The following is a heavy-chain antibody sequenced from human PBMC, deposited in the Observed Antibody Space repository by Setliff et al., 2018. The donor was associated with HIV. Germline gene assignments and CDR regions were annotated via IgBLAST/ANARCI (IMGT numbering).Heavy chain of an antibody. J-gene: IGHJ5*02. D-gene: IGHD2-8*02. CDR3: ARAGDCTEASCPKARFDP. V-gene: IGHV1-2*02. CDR2: IIPKSGET. Sequence: GASVKVSCKSSGYTFTAHHIHWVRQAPGQGPEWMGWIIPKSGETSYAEKFRGRVTMTRDTSLSTAYMELSWLTSDDTAVYYCARAGDCTEASCPKARFDPWGPGILVTVSS. CDR1: GYTFTAHH.